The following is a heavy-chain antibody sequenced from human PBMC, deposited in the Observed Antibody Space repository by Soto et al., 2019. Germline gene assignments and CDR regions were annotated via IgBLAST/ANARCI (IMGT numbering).Heavy chain of an antibody. D-gene: IGHD3-3*01. CDR3: ASGVYDYWSGYYAGSGFDV. CDR2: IYYSGNT. J-gene: IGHJ6*02. CDR1: RHSICPFY. V-gene: IGHV4-59*13. Sequence: SETLSLSCTVTRHSICPFYWNWMCESAGKGLEWIGYIYYSGNTNYNPSLKSRVAISVDTSKNQFYLKLSSLTAADTAVYYCASGVYDYWSGYYAGSGFDVWGQGTTVT.